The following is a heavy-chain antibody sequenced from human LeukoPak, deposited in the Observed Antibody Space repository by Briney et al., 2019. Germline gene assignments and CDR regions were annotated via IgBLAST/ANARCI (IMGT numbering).Heavy chain of an antibody. Sequence: GGSLRLSCAASGFTFSSYSMNWVRQAPGKGLEWVSYITNSGSTIYSADSVKGRFFISRDNAKNSLYLQMNSLRDGDTAVYYCAREGRWLLDYWGQGTLVTVSS. CDR2: ITNSGSTI. V-gene: IGHV3-48*02. CDR3: AREGRWLLDY. D-gene: IGHD5-24*01. CDR1: GFTFSSYS. J-gene: IGHJ4*02.